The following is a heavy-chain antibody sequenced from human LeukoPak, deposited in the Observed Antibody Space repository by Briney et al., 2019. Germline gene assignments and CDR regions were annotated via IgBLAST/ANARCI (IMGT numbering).Heavy chain of an antibody. V-gene: IGHV3-72*01. D-gene: IGHD2-21*02. CDR3: ARVGCGGDCYSYYYYYMDV. Sequence: PGGSLRLSCAASGFTFSDHYMDWVRQAPGKGLEWVGRTRNKANSYTTEYAASVKGRFTISRDDSKNSLYLQMNSLKTEDTAVYYCARVGCGGDCYSYYYYYMDVWGKGTTVTVSS. CDR2: TRNKANSYTT. J-gene: IGHJ6*03. CDR1: GFTFSDHY.